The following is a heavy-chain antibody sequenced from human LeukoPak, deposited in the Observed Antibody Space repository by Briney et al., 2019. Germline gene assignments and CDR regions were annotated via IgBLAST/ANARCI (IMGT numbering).Heavy chain of an antibody. V-gene: IGHV3-15*01. D-gene: IGHD1-20*01. CDR2: IKSKTDGGTT. Sequence: PGGSLRLSCGASGFTFSVARVSGVRQAPGKGLEWVGRIKSKTDGGTTDYAAPVKGRFTISRDDSKNMLYLQMNSLKTEDTAVYYCKTQYTWNDVLQYWGQGTLVTVSS. J-gene: IGHJ4*02. CDR3: KTQYTWNDVLQY. CDR1: GFTFSVAR.